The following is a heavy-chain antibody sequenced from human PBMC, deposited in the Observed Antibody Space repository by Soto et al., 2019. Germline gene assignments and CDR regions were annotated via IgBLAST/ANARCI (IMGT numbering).Heavy chain of an antibody. CDR1: GFTFSSYT. CDR3: ARKKGDTFDI. Sequence: ESGGGLVTPGGSLRLSCAASGFTFSSYTMNWVRQAPGKGLEWVSFISSSGTYTYYADSLKGRFTISRDNAKDSLYLQMNSLRAEDTAVYYCARKKGDTFDIWGQGTMVTVSS. J-gene: IGHJ3*02. V-gene: IGHV3-21*01. CDR2: ISSSGTYT.